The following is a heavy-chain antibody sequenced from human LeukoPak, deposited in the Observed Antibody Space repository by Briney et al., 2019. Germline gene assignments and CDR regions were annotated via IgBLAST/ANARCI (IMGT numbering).Heavy chain of an antibody. V-gene: IGHV3-21*01. CDR1: GFTFSSCG. Sequence: GGSLRLSCAAPGFTFSSCGFNWVRQAPGKGLEWVSSIGPTGTDRYYADSVRGRFTISRDNAKNSMYLQMDSLRDEDTAVYYCARSMKYYDFWSGYDFDYWGQGTLVTVSS. J-gene: IGHJ4*02. D-gene: IGHD3-3*01. CDR2: IGPTGTDR. CDR3: ARSMKYYDFWSGYDFDY.